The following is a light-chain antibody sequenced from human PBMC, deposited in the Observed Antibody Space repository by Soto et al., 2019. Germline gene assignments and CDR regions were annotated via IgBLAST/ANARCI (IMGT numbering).Light chain of an antibody. CDR3: SAYTTSTTLV. V-gene: IGLV2-14*01. CDR2: EVN. Sequence: QSALTQPASVSGSPGQSITISCTGTSSDLGGYNYVSWYQHHPGKAPKLIIFEVNNRPSGVSNRFSGSKSGNTASLTISGLQPEDEADYSCSAYTTSTTLVFGGWTKLTVL. CDR1: SSDLGGYNY. J-gene: IGLJ2*01.